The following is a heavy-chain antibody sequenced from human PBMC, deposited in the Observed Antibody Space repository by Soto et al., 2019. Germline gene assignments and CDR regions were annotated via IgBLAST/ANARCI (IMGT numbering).Heavy chain of an antibody. CDR3: ARDTETLGPRANDALDI. J-gene: IGHJ3*02. CDR2: INAGSGNT. V-gene: IGHV1-3*01. CDR1: GYTFSAYT. D-gene: IGHD3-3*02. Sequence: QAQLVQSGAEMKKPGASVKVSCKATGYTFSAYTMNWVRQAPGQGLGWMGWINAGSGNTKYSQNFQGRVSITRDTSASTVYMELTGRTSEDTAVYYCARDTETLGPRANDALDIWGQGTMVTVSS.